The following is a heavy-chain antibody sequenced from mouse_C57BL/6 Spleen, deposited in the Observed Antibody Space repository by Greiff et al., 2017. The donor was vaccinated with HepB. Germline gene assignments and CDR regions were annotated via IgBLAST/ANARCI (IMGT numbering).Heavy chain of an antibody. CDR2: IYWDDDK. CDR1: GFSLSTSGMG. Sequence: QVTLKESGPGILQSSQTLSLTCSFSGFSLSTSGMGVSWIRQPSGKGLEWLAHIYWDDDKRYNPSLKSRLTISKDTSRNQVFLKITSVDTADTATYYCARSLYYYGSSYGSFDVWGTGTTVTVSS. CDR3: ARSLYYYGSSYGSFDV. J-gene: IGHJ1*03. V-gene: IGHV8-12*01. D-gene: IGHD1-1*01.